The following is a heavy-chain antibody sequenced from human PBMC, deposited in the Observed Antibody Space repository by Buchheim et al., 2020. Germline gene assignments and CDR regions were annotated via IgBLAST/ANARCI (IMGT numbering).Heavy chain of an antibody. J-gene: IGHJ4*02. CDR2: ISYAGSNK. D-gene: IGHD5-12*01. V-gene: IGHV3-30*18. Sequence: QVQLVESGGGVVQPGRSLRLPCAASGFTFSSYGMHWVRQAPGKGLEWVAVISYAGSNKYYADLVKGRFTISRDNSKNTLYLHMNSLRAEDTAVYYCAKDGYEASVRGIGGYDWILGYWGQGAL. CDR1: GFTFSSYG. CDR3: AKDGYEASVRGIGGYDWILGY.